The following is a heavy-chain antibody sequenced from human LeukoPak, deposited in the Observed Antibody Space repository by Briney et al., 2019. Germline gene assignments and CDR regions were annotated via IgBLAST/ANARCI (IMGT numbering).Heavy chain of an antibody. Sequence: SVKVSCKASGGTFSSYAISWVRQAPGQGLEWMGGIIPIFGTANYAQKFQGRVTITADESTSTAYMELSSLRSEDTAVYYCARDRLSGVPAAIPPDYFDYWGQGTLVTVSS. CDR2: IIPIFGTA. D-gene: IGHD2-2*01. J-gene: IGHJ4*02. V-gene: IGHV1-69*13. CDR3: ARDRLSGVPAAIPPDYFDY. CDR1: GGTFSSYA.